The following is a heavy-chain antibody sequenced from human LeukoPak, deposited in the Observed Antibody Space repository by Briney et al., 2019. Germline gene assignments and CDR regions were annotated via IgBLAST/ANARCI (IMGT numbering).Heavy chain of an antibody. Sequence: PGGSLRLSCAASGFTFSDYYMSWIRHAPGKGLEWVSYISSSGSTIYYADSVKGRFTISRDNAKNSLYLQMSSLRAEDTAVYYCASWMAHYGMDVWGQGTTVTVSS. V-gene: IGHV3-11*01. CDR2: ISSSGSTI. D-gene: IGHD5-24*01. J-gene: IGHJ6*02. CDR3: ASWMAHYGMDV. CDR1: GFTFSDYY.